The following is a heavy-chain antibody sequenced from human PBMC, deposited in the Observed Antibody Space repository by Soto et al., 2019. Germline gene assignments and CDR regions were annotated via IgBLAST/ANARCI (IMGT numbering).Heavy chain of an antibody. J-gene: IGHJ6*02. V-gene: IGHV4-61*01. CDR1: GVSVSNRTHY. D-gene: IGHD3-22*01. CDR2: LYYGGT. Sequence: SETLSLTCEVSGVSVSNRTHYWTWIRQPPGKGLEWIGFLYYGGTNYNPSLKSRLTIALDTSKNQISLNLSSVTAADTAVYYCVRELGLTARTDDKYYYYALHVWGQGTTVTVYS. CDR3: VRELGLTARTDDKYYYYALHV.